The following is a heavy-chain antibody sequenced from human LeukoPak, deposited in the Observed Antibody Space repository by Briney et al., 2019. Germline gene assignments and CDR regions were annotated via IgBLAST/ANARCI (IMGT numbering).Heavy chain of an antibody. Sequence: GGSLRLSWAPSGFTFSSYSMEWVRPPPGKGLEWVSSISSSSTYIYYADSVKGRFNISRDNAKNSVYLQMNSLRAEDTAVYYCARTPPDYWGEETLVTVSS. V-gene: IGHV3-21*01. CDR2: ISSSSTYI. J-gene: IGHJ4*02. CDR3: ARTPPDY. CDR1: GFTFSSYS.